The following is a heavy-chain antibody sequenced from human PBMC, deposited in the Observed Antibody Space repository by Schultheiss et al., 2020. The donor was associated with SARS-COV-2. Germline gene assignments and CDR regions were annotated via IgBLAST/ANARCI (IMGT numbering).Heavy chain of an antibody. D-gene: IGHD6-19*01. CDR1: GFTFSNAW. Sequence: GESLKISCAASGFTFSNAWMNWVRQAPGKGLEWVSYISSSGSTIYYADSVKGRFTISRDNAKNSLYLQMNSLRAEDTAVYYCARDSIAVAGYYYYYGMDVWGQGTTVTVSS. J-gene: IGHJ6*02. V-gene: IGHV3-48*04. CDR2: ISSSGSTI. CDR3: ARDSIAVAGYYYYYGMDV.